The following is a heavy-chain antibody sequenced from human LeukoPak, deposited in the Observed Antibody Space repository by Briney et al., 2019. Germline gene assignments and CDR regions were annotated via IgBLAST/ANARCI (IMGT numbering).Heavy chain of an antibody. CDR1: GGSFSGYY. J-gene: IGHJ4*02. V-gene: IGHV4-34*01. CDR3: ARAWGVYCSGGSCRYLGSYFDY. Sequence: SETLSLTCAVYGGSFSGYYWSWIRQPPGKGLEWIGEINHSGSTNYNPSLKSRVTISVDTSKNQFSLKLSSVTAADTAVYYCARAWGVYCSGGSCRYLGSYFDYWGQGTLVTVSS. D-gene: IGHD2-15*01. CDR2: INHSGST.